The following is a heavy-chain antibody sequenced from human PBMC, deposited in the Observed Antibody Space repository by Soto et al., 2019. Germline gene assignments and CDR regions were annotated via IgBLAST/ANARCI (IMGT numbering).Heavy chain of an antibody. V-gene: IGHV3-30-3*01. CDR1: GCTFSSYA. CDR2: ISYDGSNK. D-gene: IGHD3-3*01. CDR3: ATDYDFWSGYPQPFDF. J-gene: IGHJ4*02. Sequence: QVQLVESGGGVVQPGRCLRLSCAASGCTFSSYAMHWVRQAPGKGLEWVAVISYDGSNKYYADSVKGRFTISRDNSKNTLYLQMNSLRAEDTAVYYCATDYDFWSGYPQPFDFWGQGTLVTVSS.